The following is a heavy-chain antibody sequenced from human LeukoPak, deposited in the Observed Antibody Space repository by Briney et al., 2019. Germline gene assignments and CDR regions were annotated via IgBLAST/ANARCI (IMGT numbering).Heavy chain of an antibody. CDR3: ATYDYYDSSGFILDAFDI. V-gene: IGHV4-39*01. Sequence: LETLSLTCTVSGGSISSSSYYWGWIRQPPGKGLEWIGSIYYSGSTYYNPSLKSRVTISVDTSKNQFSLKLSSVTAADTAVYYCATYDYYDSSGFILDAFDIWGQGTMVTVSS. D-gene: IGHD3-22*01. J-gene: IGHJ3*02. CDR1: GGSISSSSYY. CDR2: IYYSGST.